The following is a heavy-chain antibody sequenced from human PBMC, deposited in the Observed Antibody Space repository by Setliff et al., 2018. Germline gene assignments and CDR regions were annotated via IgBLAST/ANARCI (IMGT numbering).Heavy chain of an antibody. CDR2: IDQSGST. CDR1: GDSFSGYF. CDR3: AGGAFGSRWYVRPWFDP. J-gene: IGHJ5*02. D-gene: IGHD6-13*01. V-gene: IGHV4-34*01. Sequence: TSETLSLTCAVYGDSFSGYFWTWIRQPPGKGLEWIGDIDQSGSTNYNPSLKSRLTISVDTSKNQFSLSLSSVTAAGTAVYYCAGGAFGSRWYVRPWFDPWGQGTLVTVSS.